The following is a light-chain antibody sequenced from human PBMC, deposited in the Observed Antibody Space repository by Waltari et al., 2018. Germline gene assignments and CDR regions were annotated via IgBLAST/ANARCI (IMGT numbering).Light chain of an antibody. CDR1: QNASMS. J-gene: IGKJ1*01. Sequence: SCQDHQNASMSLERIQQKPGQAPRLLIYAVSSRDSGIPDRFSGSGSGTDFRLTISRLEHADFGVYYCQHHVHLPATFGQGTKVEIK. CDR2: AVS. CDR3: QHHVHLPAT. V-gene: IGKV3-11*01.